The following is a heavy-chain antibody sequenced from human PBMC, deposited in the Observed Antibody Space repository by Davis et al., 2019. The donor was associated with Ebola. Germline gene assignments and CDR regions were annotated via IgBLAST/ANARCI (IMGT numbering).Heavy chain of an antibody. CDR3: ARHYDFWSGYYSFDY. CDR2: IYYSGST. V-gene: IGHV4-39*01. CDR1: GGSISSSSYY. Sequence: MPSETLSLTCTVSGGSISSSSYYWGWIRQPPGKGLEWIGSIYYSGSTYYNPSLKSRVTISVDTSKSQFSLKLSSVTAADTAVYYCARHYDFWSGYYSFDYWGQGTLVTVSS. D-gene: IGHD3-3*01. J-gene: IGHJ4*02.